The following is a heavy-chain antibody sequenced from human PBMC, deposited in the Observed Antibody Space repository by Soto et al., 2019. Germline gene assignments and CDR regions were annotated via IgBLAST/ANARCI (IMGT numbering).Heavy chain of an antibody. V-gene: IGHV3-33*01. CDR1: GFTFSSYG. CDR3: ARGRYCISTSCRRDWFDP. J-gene: IGHJ5*02. Sequence: GGSLRLSCAASGFTFSSYGMHWVRQAPGKGLEWVAVIWYDGSNKYYADSVKGRFTISRDNSKNTLYLQMNSLRAEDTAVYYWARGRYCISTSCRRDWFDPWGQGTLVTVSS. CDR2: IWYDGSNK. D-gene: IGHD2-2*01.